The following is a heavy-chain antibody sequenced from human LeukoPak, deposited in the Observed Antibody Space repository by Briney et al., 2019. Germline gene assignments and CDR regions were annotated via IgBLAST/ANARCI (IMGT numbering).Heavy chain of an antibody. V-gene: IGHV3-30*04. CDR1: GFTFSSYA. Sequence: PGGSLRLSCAASGFTFSSYAMHWVRQAPGKGLEWVAVISYDGSNKYYADSVKGRFTISRDNSKNTLYLQMNSLRAEDTAVYYCARDLYDSSGYYYYYYYGMDVWGQGTTVTVSS. CDR3: ARDLYDSSGYYYYYYYGMDV. J-gene: IGHJ6*02. D-gene: IGHD3-22*01. CDR2: ISYDGSNK.